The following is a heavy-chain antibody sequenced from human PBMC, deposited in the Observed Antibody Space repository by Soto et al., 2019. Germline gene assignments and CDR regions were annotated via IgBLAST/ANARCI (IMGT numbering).Heavy chain of an antibody. J-gene: IGHJ4*02. D-gene: IGHD3-3*01. CDR1: GFTFSSYA. V-gene: IGHV3-30-3*01. Sequence: QVQLVESGGGVVQPGRSLRLSCAASGFTFSSYAMHWVRQAPGKGLEWVAVISYDGSNKYYADSVKGRFTISRDNSKNTLYLQMNSLRAEDTAVYYCARGEYYDFWRGDVWGQGTLVTVSS. CDR3: ARGEYYDFWRGDV. CDR2: ISYDGSNK.